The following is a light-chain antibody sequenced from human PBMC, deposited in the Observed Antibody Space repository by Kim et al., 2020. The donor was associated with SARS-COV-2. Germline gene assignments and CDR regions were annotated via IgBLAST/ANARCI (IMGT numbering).Light chain of an antibody. CDR1: KLGDKY. J-gene: IGLJ3*02. V-gene: IGLV3-1*01. CDR2: QHN. CDR3: QAWDSSTAV. Sequence: SYELTQPPSVSVSPGQTASITCSGSKLGDKYAYWYQKKPGQSPILVIYQHNKRPSGISQRFSGSSFGNTATLTISRAQTMDEADYYCQAWDSSTAVFGGGTQLTVL.